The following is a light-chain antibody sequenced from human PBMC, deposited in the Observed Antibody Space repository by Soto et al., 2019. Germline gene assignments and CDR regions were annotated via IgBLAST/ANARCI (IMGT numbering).Light chain of an antibody. V-gene: IGKV1-5*03. CDR2: KAS. J-gene: IGKJ5*01. Sequence: DIQMTQSPSTLSASVGDRVTITCRASQSISNWLAWYQQKPGKAPKVLIYKASSLESGVPSRFSGSGFGTEFTLTISSLQPDDFATYYCQQCNTYPFTFGQGTRLEIK. CDR3: QQCNTYPFT. CDR1: QSISNW.